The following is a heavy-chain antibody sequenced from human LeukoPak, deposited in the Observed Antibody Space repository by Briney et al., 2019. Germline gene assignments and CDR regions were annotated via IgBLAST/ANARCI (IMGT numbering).Heavy chain of an antibody. CDR2: ISSSSTYI. Sequence: GGSLRLSCAASGLTFNNSGMLWVRQAPGKGLEWVSSISSSSTYIYYADSVKGRFTISRDNAKKSLYLQMNSLRAEDTAVYYCAREYSALGFEYWGQGTLVTVSS. J-gene: IGHJ4*02. D-gene: IGHD5-18*01. CDR3: AREYSALGFEY. CDR1: GLTFNNSG. V-gene: IGHV3-21*01.